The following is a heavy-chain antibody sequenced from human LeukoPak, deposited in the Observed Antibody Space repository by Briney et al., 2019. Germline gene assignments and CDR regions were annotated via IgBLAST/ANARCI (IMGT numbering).Heavy chain of an antibody. CDR1: GYTFTGYY. J-gene: IGHJ4*02. CDR2: INPNSGGT. V-gene: IGHV1-2*02. CDR3: ARGSFLEWLFDY. Sequence: ASVKVSCKASGYTFTGYYMYWVRQAPGQGLEWMGWINPNSGGTNYAQKFQGRVTMTRDRSISTAYMELSRLRSDDTAVYYCARGSFLEWLFDYWGQGTLVTVSS. D-gene: IGHD3-3*01.